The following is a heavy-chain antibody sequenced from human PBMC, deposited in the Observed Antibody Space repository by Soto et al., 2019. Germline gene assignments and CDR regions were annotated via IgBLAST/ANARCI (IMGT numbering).Heavy chain of an antibody. J-gene: IGHJ3*02. CDR2: INSEGSGT. CDR3: ARPAMVRVGAFDI. CDR1: GFTFSSYW. Sequence: EVQLVDSGGGLVQPGGSLRLSCATSGFTFSSYWMNWVRQAPGKGLVWVSRINSEGSGTGYADSVKGRFTISSDNAKHTLYLQMNSLRDEDTAVYYCARPAMVRVGAFDIWGQGTMVTVAS. D-gene: IGHD5-18*01. V-gene: IGHV3-74*01.